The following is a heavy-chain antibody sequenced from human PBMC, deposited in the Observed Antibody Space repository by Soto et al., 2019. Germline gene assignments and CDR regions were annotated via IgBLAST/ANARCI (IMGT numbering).Heavy chain of an antibody. V-gene: IGHV3-21*01. J-gene: IGHJ6*03. D-gene: IGHD3-3*01. CDR2: ISSSSSYI. Sequence: EVQLVESGGGLVKPGGSLRLSCAASGFTFSSYSMNWVRQAPGKGLEWVSSISSSSSYIYYADSVKGRFTISRDNDKNSLYLQMNSLRGEDTAVYYCARGGVLRFLEWSNYYYYYMDVWGKGTTVTVSS. CDR1: GFTFSSYS. CDR3: ARGGVLRFLEWSNYYYYYMDV.